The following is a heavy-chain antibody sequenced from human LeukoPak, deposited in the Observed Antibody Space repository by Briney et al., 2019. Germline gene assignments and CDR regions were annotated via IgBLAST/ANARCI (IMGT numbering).Heavy chain of an antibody. D-gene: IGHD3-22*01. CDR1: GGSISSGDYY. CDR2: IYYSGST. Sequence: PSQTLSLTCTVSGGSISSGDYYWSWIRQPPGKGLEWIGYIYYSGSTYYNPSLKSRVTISVDTSKNQFSLNLNSVTAADTAVYYCVSYYFDFSGYYDDYWGQGTLVTVSS. J-gene: IGHJ4*02. CDR3: VSYYFDFSGYYDDY. V-gene: IGHV4-30-4*01.